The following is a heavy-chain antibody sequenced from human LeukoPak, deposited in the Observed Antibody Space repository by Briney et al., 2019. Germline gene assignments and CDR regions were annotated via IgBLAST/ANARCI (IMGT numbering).Heavy chain of an antibody. Sequence: PGASLRLSCAASGFTFSNYAMSWVRQAPGKGLEWVSGITGSGGNTYYADSVKGRFTISRDNSKNTVFLQMNSLRAEDTAVYYCAKWGDYDVLTGYYVSDYWGQGTLVTVSS. CDR2: ITGSGGNT. J-gene: IGHJ4*02. CDR1: GFTFSNYA. D-gene: IGHD3-9*01. CDR3: AKWGDYDVLTGYYVSDY. V-gene: IGHV3-23*01.